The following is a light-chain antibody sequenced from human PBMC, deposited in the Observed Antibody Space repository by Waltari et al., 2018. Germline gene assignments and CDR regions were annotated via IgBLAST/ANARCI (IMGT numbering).Light chain of an antibody. V-gene: IGKV2-30*02. Sequence: VVMTQSPLSLHVLFGQPAAIPGRPSQSLVHRDGKTYWNCLQQRPGELPSGLIYKVSTRDAGVPYRFSDSGSGTDFTLKNSSVGAEDVGFYDCMQVTHWSRTFGQGIKLEI. CDR3: MQVTHWSRT. CDR1: QSLVHRDGKTY. J-gene: IGKJ2*01. CDR2: KVS.